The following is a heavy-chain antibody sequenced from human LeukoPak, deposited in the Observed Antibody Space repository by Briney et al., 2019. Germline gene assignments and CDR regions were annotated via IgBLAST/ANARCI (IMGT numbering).Heavy chain of an antibody. CDR2: VHHSGST. Sequence: SETLSLTCSVSGGSISSSSYFWGWIRQPPGKGMEWIASVHHSGSTYYNPSLKSRLTISVDTSKNQFSLKMSSVTAAATAVYFCARQLYVSGSYYAPMDVWGKGTTVTISS. CDR1: GGSISSSSYF. V-gene: IGHV4-39*01. J-gene: IGHJ6*03. D-gene: IGHD3-10*01. CDR3: ARQLYVSGSYYAPMDV.